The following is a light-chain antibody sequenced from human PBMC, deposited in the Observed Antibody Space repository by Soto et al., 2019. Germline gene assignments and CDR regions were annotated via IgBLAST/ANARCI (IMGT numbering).Light chain of an antibody. CDR2: PAS. CDR3: QQAKSFPVS. Sequence: DIQMTQSPSSLSASVGDRVTITCRASQDIRNDLGWYQQKPGKAPQRLIYPASSLQSGVPSRFSGSGSGTDFTLTINNLQPEDFATYYCQQAKSFPVSFGQGTRLEIK. CDR1: QDIRND. V-gene: IGKV1-17*02. J-gene: IGKJ5*01.